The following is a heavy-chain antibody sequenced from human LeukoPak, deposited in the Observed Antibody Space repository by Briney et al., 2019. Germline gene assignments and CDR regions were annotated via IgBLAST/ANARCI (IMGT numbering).Heavy chain of an antibody. Sequence: SETLSLTCAVYGGSFSGYYWSWIRQPPGKGLEWIGEINHSGSTNYNPSLKSRVTISVDTSKNQFSLKLSSVTAADTAVYYCARGPQYCGGDCYWWGQGTLVTVSS. CDR1: GGSFSGYY. CDR3: ARGPQYCGGDCYW. D-gene: IGHD2-21*02. J-gene: IGHJ4*02. CDR2: INHSGST. V-gene: IGHV4-34*01.